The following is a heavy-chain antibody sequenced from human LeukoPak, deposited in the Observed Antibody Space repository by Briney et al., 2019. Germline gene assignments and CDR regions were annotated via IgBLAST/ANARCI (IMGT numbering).Heavy chain of an antibody. Sequence: GGSLRLSCAASGFTFSNYGMHWVRQAPGKGLEWVAVIWYDGSERYYADSVKGRFTTSRDNSKNTLYLQMNSLRAEDTAVYYCAKIGDSSGYLLSRFDYWGQGTLVTVSS. J-gene: IGHJ4*02. CDR2: IWYDGSER. CDR3: AKIGDSSGYLLSRFDY. V-gene: IGHV3-33*06. D-gene: IGHD3-22*01. CDR1: GFTFSNYG.